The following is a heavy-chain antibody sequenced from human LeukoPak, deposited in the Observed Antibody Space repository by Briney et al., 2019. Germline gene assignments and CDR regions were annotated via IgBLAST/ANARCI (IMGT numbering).Heavy chain of an antibody. CDR2: IHHSGTT. Sequence: KTSETLSLTCAAYGGSFSGYYWSWIRQPPGKTLEWIGEIHHSGTTNYNPSLKSRVNILIDPSKKQFSLKLSSVSAADTAVYYCARSGTYQHSSSYDYWGQGTLVTVSS. V-gene: IGHV4-34*01. CDR3: ARSGTYQHSSSYDY. D-gene: IGHD6-13*01. J-gene: IGHJ4*02. CDR1: GGSFSGYY.